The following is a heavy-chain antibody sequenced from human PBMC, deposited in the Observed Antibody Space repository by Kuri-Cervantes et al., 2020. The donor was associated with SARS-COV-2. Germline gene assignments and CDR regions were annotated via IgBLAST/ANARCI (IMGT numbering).Heavy chain of an antibody. J-gene: IGHJ6*02. CDR3: ARAPIYCSSTSCYGAYGMDV. CDR1: GFTFSSYS. Sequence: GGSLRLSCAASGFTFSSYSMNWVRQAPGKGLEWVSSISSSSSYIYYADSVKGRFTISRDKAKISLYLQMNSLRAEDTAVYYCARAPIYCSSTSCYGAYGMDVWGQGTTVTVSS. CDR2: ISSSSSYI. V-gene: IGHV3-21*04. D-gene: IGHD2-2*01.